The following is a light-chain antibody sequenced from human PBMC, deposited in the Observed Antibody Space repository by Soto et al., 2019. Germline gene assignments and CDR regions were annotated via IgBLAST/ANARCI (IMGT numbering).Light chain of an antibody. CDR1: QSVSGN. CDR3: QQYNNWLIT. CDR2: GAS. V-gene: IGKV3-15*01. Sequence: EIVMTQSPATLSVSPGESATLSCRASQSVSGNLAWYQQKPGQAPRLLIYGASTRATGIPARFSGSGSGTEFTLTIGSLQSEDFAVYYCQQYNNWLITFGQGTRLEI. J-gene: IGKJ5*01.